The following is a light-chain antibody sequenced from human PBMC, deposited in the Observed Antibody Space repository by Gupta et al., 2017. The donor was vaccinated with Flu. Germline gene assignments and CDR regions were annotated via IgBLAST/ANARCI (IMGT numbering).Light chain of an antibody. V-gene: IGLV8-61*01. CDR2: DTS. CDR1: SGSVSAIHF. J-gene: IGLJ3*02. Sequence: TVVPQEPSFSVSHGGTVTLHGALTSGSVSAIHFPTWHRQTPGQPPRTLIYDTSARSSSVPDRFSGSISGSKAALTIAGAQADDESDYYCGWYRVDVIWVFGGGTKLTVL. CDR3: GWYRVDVIWV.